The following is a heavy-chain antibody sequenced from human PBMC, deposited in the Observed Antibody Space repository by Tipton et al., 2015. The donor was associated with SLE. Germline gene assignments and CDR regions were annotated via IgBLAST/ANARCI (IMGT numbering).Heavy chain of an antibody. CDR3: ARENCGGDCCDY. Sequence: SLRLSCAASGFTFSSYAMHWVRQAPGKGLEYVSAISSNGGSTYYANSVKGRFTISRDNPKNTLYLQMGSLRAEDMAVYYCARENCGGDCCDYWGQGTLVTVSS. CDR1: GFTFSSYA. CDR2: ISSNGGST. V-gene: IGHV3-64*01. D-gene: IGHD2-21*01. J-gene: IGHJ4*02.